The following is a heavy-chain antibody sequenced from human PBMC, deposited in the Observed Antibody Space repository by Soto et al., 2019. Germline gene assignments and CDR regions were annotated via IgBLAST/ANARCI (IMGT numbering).Heavy chain of an antibody. CDR3: AKARGYGSGRNNHYYGMDV. CDR2: IIPIFNIP. D-gene: IGHD3-10*01. V-gene: IGHV1-69*10. Sequence: ASVKVSCKDSGGTLSSYAITWVRLAPGQGLEWMGGIIPIFNIPDYAQKFQGRVSITADKATSTAYMELSNLGPEDTAIYYCAKARGYGSGRNNHYYGMDVWGQGTTVTVSS. J-gene: IGHJ6*02. CDR1: GGTLSSYA.